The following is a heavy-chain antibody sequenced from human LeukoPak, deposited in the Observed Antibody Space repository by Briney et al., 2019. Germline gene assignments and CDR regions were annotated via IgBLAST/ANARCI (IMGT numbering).Heavy chain of an antibody. CDR2: ISSNGGST. V-gene: IGHV3-64*01. CDR3: ARSQTKKLVYFDY. Sequence: PGGSLRLSCAASGFTFSSYAMHWVRQAPGKGLEYVSAISSNGGSTYYANSVKGRLTISRDNSKNTLYLQMGSLRAEDMAVYYCARSQTKKLVYFDYWGQGTLVTVSS. J-gene: IGHJ4*02. D-gene: IGHD1/OR15-1a*01. CDR1: GFTFSSYA.